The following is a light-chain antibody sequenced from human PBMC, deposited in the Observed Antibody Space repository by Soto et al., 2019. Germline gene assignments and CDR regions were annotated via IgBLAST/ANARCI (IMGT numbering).Light chain of an antibody. V-gene: IGKV1-39*01. Sequence: DIQMTQSPSSLSASVGDRVTISCRASQSISSYLNWYQQKPGRAPKVLISAASNLQTGVPSRFRGSGSVTDFALTISSLQPEDFATYYCLQHNSYPFTFGPGTKVDIK. CDR1: QSISSY. CDR2: AAS. J-gene: IGKJ3*01. CDR3: LQHNSYPFT.